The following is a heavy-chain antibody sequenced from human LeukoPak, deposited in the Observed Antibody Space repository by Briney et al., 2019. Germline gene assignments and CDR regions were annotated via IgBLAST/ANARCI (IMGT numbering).Heavy chain of an antibody. Sequence: PGGSLRLSCAASGFTVSSNYMSWVCQAPGKGLEWVSVIYSGGTTYYADSVKGRFTISRDNSKNTLYLQMNSLRAEDTAVYYCARVKATGAFDIWGQGTMVTVSS. CDR1: GFTVSSNY. D-gene: IGHD1-14*01. J-gene: IGHJ3*02. V-gene: IGHV3-53*01. CDR3: ARVKATGAFDI. CDR2: IYSGGTT.